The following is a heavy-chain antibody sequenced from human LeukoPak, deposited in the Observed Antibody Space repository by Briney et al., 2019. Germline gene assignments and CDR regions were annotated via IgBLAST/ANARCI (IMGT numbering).Heavy chain of an antibody. D-gene: IGHD6-13*01. CDR2: IKQDGSQT. V-gene: IGHV3-7*01. CDR3: GGFGYEAAVDL. J-gene: IGHJ4*02. Sequence: GGSLRLSCAASGFTFSTYWMTWVRQAPGKGLEWLANIKQDGSQTYYVDPVKGRFTISRDNAKNFLCLQMNSLRGEDTAVYHCGGFGYEAAVDLWGQGTLVTVSS. CDR1: GFTFSTYW.